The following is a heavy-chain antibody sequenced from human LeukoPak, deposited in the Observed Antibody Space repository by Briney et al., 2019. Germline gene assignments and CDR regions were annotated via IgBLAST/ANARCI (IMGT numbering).Heavy chain of an antibody. J-gene: IGHJ6*02. CDR3: ASSVAGDIPSSREFGGMDV. D-gene: IGHD2-2*01. CDR1: GYTFTNYG. V-gene: IGHV1-18*01. CDR2: ISAYNGNT. Sequence: ASVKVSCKTSGYTFTNYGISWVRQAPGLGLEWMGWISAYNGNTNYAQKVQGRVTMTTDTSTSTAYMELSSLRSEDTAVYYCASSVAGDIPSSREFGGMDVWGQGTTVTVSS.